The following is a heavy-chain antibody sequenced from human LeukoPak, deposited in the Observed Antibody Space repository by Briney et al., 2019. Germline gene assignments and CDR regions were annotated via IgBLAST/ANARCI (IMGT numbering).Heavy chain of an antibody. CDR1: GGSISSGGYY. CDR2: IYYSEYT. Sequence: SETLSLTCNVSGGSISSGGYYWNWIRQHPGKGLEWIGHIYYSEYTYYNPSLRSRVSISVDTSKNQFSLKLSSVTAADTAVYYCARHRNFFDYWGQGILVTVSS. CDR3: ARHRNFFDY. D-gene: IGHD2/OR15-2a*01. V-gene: IGHV4-31*03. J-gene: IGHJ4*02.